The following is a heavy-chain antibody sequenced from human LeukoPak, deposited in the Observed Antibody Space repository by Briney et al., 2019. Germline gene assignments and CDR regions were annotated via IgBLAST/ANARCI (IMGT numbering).Heavy chain of an antibody. Sequence: ASVKVSCKASGYTFISYGITWVRQAPGQGLEWMGWISAYNGNTNYAQKLQGRVTMTTDTSTSTAYMELRSLRSDDTAVYYCARVQFLYGGNEGPDAFDIWGQGTMVTVSS. CDR3: ARVQFLYGGNEGPDAFDI. V-gene: IGHV1-18*01. CDR2: ISAYNGNT. D-gene: IGHD4-23*01. J-gene: IGHJ3*02. CDR1: GYTFISYG.